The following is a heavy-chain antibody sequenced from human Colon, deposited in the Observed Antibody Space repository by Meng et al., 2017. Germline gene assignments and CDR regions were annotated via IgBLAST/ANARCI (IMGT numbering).Heavy chain of an antibody. CDR3: ARDSGYDKNWFDP. Sequence: VQLQTSSPGLVRPSETLSPTCTVSGGSVISNSYYWSWIRQPPGKGLEWIGFIYYSGSTNYNPSLKSRVTISVDTSKNQFSLKVSSVTAADTAVYYCARDSGYDKNWFDPWGQGTLVTVSS. J-gene: IGHJ5*02. CDR1: GGSVISNSYY. CDR2: IYYSGST. V-gene: IGHV4-61*01. D-gene: IGHD5-12*01.